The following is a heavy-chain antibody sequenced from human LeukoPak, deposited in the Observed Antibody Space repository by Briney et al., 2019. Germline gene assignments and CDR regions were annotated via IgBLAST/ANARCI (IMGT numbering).Heavy chain of an antibody. V-gene: IGHV3-74*01. J-gene: IGHJ4*02. Sequence: PGGSLRLSCAASGFTFNSYWMHWVRQAPGEGLVWVSRIQNDGSRTDYADSVKGRFTISRDNAKNTLYLQMNSLRAEDTAVYYCTRDITLTRGGRSDYWGQGTLVTVSA. CDR2: IQNDGSRT. D-gene: IGHD3-10*01. CDR1: GFTFNSYW. CDR3: TRDITLTRGGRSDY.